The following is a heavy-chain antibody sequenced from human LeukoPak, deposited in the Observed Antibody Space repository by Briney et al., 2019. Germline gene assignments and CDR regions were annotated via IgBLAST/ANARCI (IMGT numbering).Heavy chain of an antibody. V-gene: IGHV3-48*04. J-gene: IGHJ4*02. D-gene: IGHD2-15*01. CDR2: ISSSSSTI. CDR1: GFTFSSYS. Sequence: PGGSLRLSCAASGFTFSSYSMNWVRQAPGKGLEWVSSISSSSSTIYYADSVKGRFTISRDNAKNSLYLQMNSLRAEDTAVYYCARDKGSSDYWGQGTLVTVSS. CDR3: ARDKGSSDY.